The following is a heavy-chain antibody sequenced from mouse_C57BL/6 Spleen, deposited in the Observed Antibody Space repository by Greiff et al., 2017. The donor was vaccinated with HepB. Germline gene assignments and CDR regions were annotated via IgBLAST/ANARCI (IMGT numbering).Heavy chain of an antibody. V-gene: IGHV1-72*01. Sequence: VQLQQSGAELVKPGASVKLSCKASGYTFTSYWMHWVKQRPGRGLEWIGRIDPNSGGTKYTEKFKSKATLTVDKPSSPAYMQLSSLTSEDSAVYYCARDSSGHYYAMDYWGQGTSVTVSS. CDR1: GYTFTSYW. D-gene: IGHD3-2*02. J-gene: IGHJ4*01. CDR2: IDPNSGGT. CDR3: ARDSSGHYYAMDY.